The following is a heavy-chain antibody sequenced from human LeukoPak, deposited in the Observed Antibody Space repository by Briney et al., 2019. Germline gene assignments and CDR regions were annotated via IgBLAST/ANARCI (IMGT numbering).Heavy chain of an antibody. D-gene: IGHD6-19*01. CDR2: ITTGRGET. V-gene: IGHV1-3*03. Sequence: PSASVKVSCKASGYTFTDYALHWVRQAPGQSLEWMGWITTGRGETRYSQEFQRRITFTRDTSASTVYMDLSDLRSEDTAVYYCARGGKQWRGGNYFDSWGQGTLVTVSS. J-gene: IGHJ4*02. CDR3: ARGGKQWRGGNYFDS. CDR1: GYTFTDYA.